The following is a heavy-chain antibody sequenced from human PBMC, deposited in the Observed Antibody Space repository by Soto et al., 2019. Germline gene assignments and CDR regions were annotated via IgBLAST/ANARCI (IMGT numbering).Heavy chain of an antibody. CDR1: SDSITNYY. Sequence: PSETLSLTCTVSSDSITNYYWTWVRQPAGKGLEWIGRIYTSGNTNYNPSLKGRVTMSLDTSKNQVSLNLTSVTAADTAVYYCARENILLAASGKRDFDYWGQGTLVTVSS. J-gene: IGHJ4*02. D-gene: IGHD6-13*01. CDR2: IYTSGNT. CDR3: ARENILLAASGKRDFDY. V-gene: IGHV4-4*07.